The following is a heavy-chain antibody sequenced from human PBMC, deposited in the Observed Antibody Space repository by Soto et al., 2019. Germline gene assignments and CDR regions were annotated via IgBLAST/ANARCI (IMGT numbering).Heavy chain of an antibody. CDR1: GGTFSSYA. D-gene: IGHD3-22*01. J-gene: IGHJ5*02. CDR2: IIPIFGTA. V-gene: IGHV1-69*13. Sequence: GASVKVSCKASGGTFSSYAISWVRQAPGQGLEWMGGIIPIFGTANYAQKFQGRVTITADESTSTAYMELSSLRSEDTAMYYCARDGYYDSSGYYPPRWLDPWGQGXLVTVYS. CDR3: ARDGYYDSSGYYPPRWLDP.